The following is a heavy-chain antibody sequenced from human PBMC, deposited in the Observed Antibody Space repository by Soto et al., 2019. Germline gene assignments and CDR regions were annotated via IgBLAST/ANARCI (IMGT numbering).Heavy chain of an antibody. CDR3: ARSYCSGGSCYSTWFDP. CDR2: ISAYNGNT. Sequence: ASVKVSCKASGYRFTSYGITWVRQAPGQGLEWMGWISAYNGNTNYEQKLQGRVAMTTDTSTNTAYMELRSLTSDDTAAYYCARSYCSGGSCYSTWFDPWGQGTLVTV. D-gene: IGHD2-15*01. CDR1: GYRFTSYG. V-gene: IGHV1-18*01. J-gene: IGHJ5*02.